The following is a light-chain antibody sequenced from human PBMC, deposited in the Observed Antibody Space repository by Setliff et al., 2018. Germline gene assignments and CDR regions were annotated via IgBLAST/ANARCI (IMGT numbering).Light chain of an antibody. J-gene: IGLJ1*01. V-gene: IGLV2-14*03. CDR2: DVS. CDR1: SSDIGAYDY. Sequence: QSALAQPASVSGSPGQSITIYCIGGSSDIGAYDYVAWYQQHPGKAPKLMIYDVSHRPSGVSHRFSASKSGNTASLTISGLQVEDEADYYCSSYSTRTSLDVFGIGTKVTVL. CDR3: SSYSTRTSLDV.